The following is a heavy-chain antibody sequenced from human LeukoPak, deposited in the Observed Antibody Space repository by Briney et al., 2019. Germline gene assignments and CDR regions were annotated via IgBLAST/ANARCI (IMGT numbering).Heavy chain of an antibody. J-gene: IGHJ3*02. D-gene: IGHD2-2*01. Sequence: SETLSLTCTVSGGSISSGGYYWTWIRQPPGKGLEWIGYIYHSGTTYYNPCLKSRVSIAVDRSKNQFSMNLCSVTAADTAVYYCARHIVVVPAATEGAFDIWGEGTMVTVSS. V-gene: IGHV4-30-2*01. CDR3: ARHIVVVPAATEGAFDI. CDR1: GGSISSGGYY. CDR2: IYHSGTT.